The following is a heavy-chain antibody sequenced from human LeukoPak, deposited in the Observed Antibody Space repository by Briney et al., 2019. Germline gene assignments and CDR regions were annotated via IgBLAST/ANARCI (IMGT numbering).Heavy chain of an antibody. J-gene: IGHJ1*01. CDR1: GYTFSGNY. D-gene: IGHD1-26*01. V-gene: IGHV1-2*02. CDR3: ARGGLSGSYYDYFHH. Sequence: ASVKVSCKASGYTFSGNYMHWVRQAPGQGLEWMGWINPNSGSTNYVQKFQGRVTMTRDTSISTAYMELNRLRSDDTAVFYCARGGLSGSYYDYFHHWGQGTLVTVSS. CDR2: INPNSGST.